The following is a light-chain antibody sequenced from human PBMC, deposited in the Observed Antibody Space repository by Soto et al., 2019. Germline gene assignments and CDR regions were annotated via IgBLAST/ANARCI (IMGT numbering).Light chain of an antibody. Sequence: IQMTQSPSFVSASVGDRVTITCRASRDISSWLAWFQQKPGEAPKLLIYAASSLQGGVPSRFSGSGSGRDVTLTISSLQPEDFGTYYCQQTNMFPLTVGGGTKVDIK. J-gene: IGKJ4*01. CDR2: AAS. V-gene: IGKV1-12*01. CDR3: QQTNMFPLT. CDR1: RDISSW.